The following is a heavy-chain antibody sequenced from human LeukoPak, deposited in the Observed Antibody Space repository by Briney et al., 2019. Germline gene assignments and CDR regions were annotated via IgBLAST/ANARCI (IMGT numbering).Heavy chain of an antibody. V-gene: IGHV3-9*01. J-gene: IGHJ4*02. CDR1: GFTFDDYA. Sequence: GGSLRLSCAASGFTFDDYAMHWVRQAPGKGLEWVSGISWNSGSIGYADSVKGRFTISRDNAKNSLYLQMNSLRAEDTAVYYCAGDSSGWYPHYYFDYWGQGTLVTVSS. CDR3: AGDSSGWYPHYYFDY. CDR2: ISWNSGSI. D-gene: IGHD6-19*01.